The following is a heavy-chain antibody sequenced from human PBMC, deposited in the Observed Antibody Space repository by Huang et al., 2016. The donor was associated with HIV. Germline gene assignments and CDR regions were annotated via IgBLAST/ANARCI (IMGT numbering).Heavy chain of an antibody. CDR2: ISKDGNNN. CDR1: GFPFNNHA. J-gene: IGHJ3*02. V-gene: IGHV3-30-3*01. CDR3: ARAKDTWDAYDI. D-gene: IGHD5-18*01. Sequence: QVQLVESGGGVVQPGRSLRLSCAASGFPFNNHAMHWVRQAPGKGLEWVAVISKDGNNNYYADSVKGRFTISRDSSKSTLFLHMTSLRTEDTAVYYCARAKDTWDAYDIWGQGTMVIVSS.